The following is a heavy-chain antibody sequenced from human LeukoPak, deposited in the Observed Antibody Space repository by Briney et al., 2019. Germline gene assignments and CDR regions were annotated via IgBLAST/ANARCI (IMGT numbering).Heavy chain of an antibody. D-gene: IGHD3-22*01. J-gene: IGHJ4*02. Sequence: GGSLRPSCAASGFTVSSNYMSWVRQAPGKGLEWVSVIYSGGSTYYADSVKGRFTISRHNSKNTLYLQMNSLRAEDTAVYYCARETGNSGWYYFDYRGQGTLVTVSS. CDR2: IYSGGST. CDR3: ARETGNSGWYYFDY. CDR1: GFTVSSNY. V-gene: IGHV3-53*04.